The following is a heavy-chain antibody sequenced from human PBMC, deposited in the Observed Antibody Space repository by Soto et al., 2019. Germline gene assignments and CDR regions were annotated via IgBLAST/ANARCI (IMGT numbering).Heavy chain of an antibody. J-gene: IGHJ3*02. CDR3: ARDFDWPRGFDT. D-gene: IGHD3-9*01. Sequence: QVLLQDSGPGLVKPSETLSLSCTVSGGSISGYYWSWIRQPPGKRLEWIGYINYSGSPNYTPSLKSRXXSXVXXSKNHFSLHLGSVTAADMAVYYCARDFDWPRGFDTWGQGTMVTVSS. CDR1: GGSISGYY. V-gene: IGHV4-59*01. CDR2: INYSGSP.